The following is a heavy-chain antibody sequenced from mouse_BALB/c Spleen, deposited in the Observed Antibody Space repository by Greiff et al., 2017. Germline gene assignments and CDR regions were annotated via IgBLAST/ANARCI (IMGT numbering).Heavy chain of an antibody. Sequence: EVQLVESGGGLVQPKGSLKLSCAASGFTFNTYAMNWVRQAPGKGLEWVARIRSKSNNYATYYADSVKDRFTISRDDSQSMLYLQMNNLKTEDTAMYYCVRHTSFYDGYSYYYAMGYWGQRTSVTVSS. CDR2: IRSKSNNYAT. J-gene: IGHJ4*01. V-gene: IGHV10-1*02. CDR3: VRHTSFYDGYSYYYAMGY. D-gene: IGHD2-3*01. CDR1: GFTFNTYA.